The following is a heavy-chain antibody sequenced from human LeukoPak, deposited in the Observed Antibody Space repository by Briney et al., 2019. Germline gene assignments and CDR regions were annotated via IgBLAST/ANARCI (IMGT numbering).Heavy chain of an antibody. J-gene: IGHJ4*02. CDR3: AREWSGYSFDY. Sequence: GGSLRLSCAASGFTFSSYSMNWVRQAPGKGLEWVSSISSSSSYIYYADSVKGRFTISRDNAKNSLYLQMNGLRAEDTAVHYCAREWSGYSFDYWGQGTLVTVSS. D-gene: IGHD3-3*01. CDR2: ISSSSSYI. V-gene: IGHV3-21*01. CDR1: GFTFSSYS.